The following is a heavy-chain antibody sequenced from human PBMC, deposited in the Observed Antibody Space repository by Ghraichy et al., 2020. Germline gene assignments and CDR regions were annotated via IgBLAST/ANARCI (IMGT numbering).Heavy chain of an antibody. J-gene: IGHJ6*03. Sequence: GESLNISCAASGFTFSSYSMNWVRQAPGKGLEWVSYISSSSSTIYYADSVKGRFTISRDNAKNSLYLQMNSLRDEDTAVYYCARLNWGSSYYYYYMDVWGKGTTVTVSS. V-gene: IGHV3-48*02. CDR2: ISSSSSTI. D-gene: IGHD7-27*01. CDR3: ARLNWGSSYYYYYMDV. CDR1: GFTFSSYS.